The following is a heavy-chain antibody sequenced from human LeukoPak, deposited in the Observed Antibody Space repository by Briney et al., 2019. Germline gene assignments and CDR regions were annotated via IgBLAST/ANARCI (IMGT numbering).Heavy chain of an antibody. CDR1: GFTFSSYA. D-gene: IGHD6-13*01. CDR2: ISYDGSNK. J-gene: IGHJ4*02. CDR3: AKDWQQLVWTTFDY. Sequence: PGGSLRLSCAASGFTFSSYAMHWVRQAPGKGLEWVAVISYDGSNKYYADSVKGRFTISRDNSKNTLYLQMNSLRAEDTAVYYCAKDWQQLVWTTFDYWGQGTLVTVSS. V-gene: IGHV3-30*04.